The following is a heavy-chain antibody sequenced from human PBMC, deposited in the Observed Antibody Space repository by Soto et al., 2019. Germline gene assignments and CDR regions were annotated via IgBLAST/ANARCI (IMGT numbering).Heavy chain of an antibody. Sequence: QVQLQESGPGLVKPSQTLSLTCTVSGGSISSGGYYWSWIRQHPGKGLEWIGYIYYSGSTSYTPALKSPVTISVDTSKNPFSLKLSSVTAADTAVYYCARAYGVWAFDFWGPGTMVTVSS. V-gene: IGHV4-31*01. CDR1: GGSISSGGYY. CDR3: ARAYGVWAFDF. D-gene: IGHD2-8*01. CDR2: IYYSGST. J-gene: IGHJ3*01.